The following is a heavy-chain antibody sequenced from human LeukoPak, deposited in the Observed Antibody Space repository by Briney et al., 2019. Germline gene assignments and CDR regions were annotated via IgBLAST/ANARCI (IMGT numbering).Heavy chain of an antibody. CDR1: GFTFSSYA. D-gene: IGHD6-13*01. Sequence: PGGSLRLSCAASGFTFSSYAMSWVRQAPGKGLEWVSSIGPSGTNTHYADSVKGRFTISRDNARNSLFLQMSSLRGDDTAVYYCVRGDSRDFWGQGTLVTVSS. V-gene: IGHV3-21*01. CDR3: VRGDSRDF. J-gene: IGHJ4*02. CDR2: IGPSGTNT.